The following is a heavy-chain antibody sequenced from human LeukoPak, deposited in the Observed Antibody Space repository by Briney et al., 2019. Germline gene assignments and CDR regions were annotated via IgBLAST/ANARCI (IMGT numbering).Heavy chain of an antibody. Sequence: GGSLRLSCAASGFTCSSYAMSWVRQAPGKGLEWVSAISGSGGSTYYADSVKGRFTISRDNSKNTLYLQMNSLRAEDTAVYYCAKLVSMYDFWSGYHDYWGQGTLVTVSS. J-gene: IGHJ4*02. CDR3: AKLVSMYDFWSGYHDY. CDR2: ISGSGGST. D-gene: IGHD3-3*01. CDR1: GFTCSSYA. V-gene: IGHV3-23*01.